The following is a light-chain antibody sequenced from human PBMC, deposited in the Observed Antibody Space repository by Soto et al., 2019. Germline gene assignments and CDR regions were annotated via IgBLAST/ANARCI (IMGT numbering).Light chain of an antibody. V-gene: IGKV1-5*01. CDR1: QSVSGW. CDR2: DAS. Sequence: DIQMTQYPSTLPASVGDRVTTTCRASQSVSGWLAWYQQKPGKAPKLLIYDASSLESGVPSRFSGSGSGTEFTLTISSLQPDDFATYYCQQYNSYSPTFGQGTRLEI. J-gene: IGKJ5*01. CDR3: QQYNSYSPT.